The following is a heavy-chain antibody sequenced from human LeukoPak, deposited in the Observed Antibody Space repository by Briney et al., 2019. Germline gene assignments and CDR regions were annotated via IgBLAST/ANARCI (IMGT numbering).Heavy chain of an antibody. Sequence: ASVKVSCKASGYTFTSYDINGVRQATGQGLEWMGWMNPNSGNTGFAQKFQGRITMTRNTSISTAYMELSSLRSDDTAVYYCARRGVGTHFDYWGQGTLVTVSS. J-gene: IGHJ4*02. CDR1: GYTFTSYD. CDR3: ARRGVGTHFDY. CDR2: MNPNSGNT. V-gene: IGHV1-8*01. D-gene: IGHD1-1*01.